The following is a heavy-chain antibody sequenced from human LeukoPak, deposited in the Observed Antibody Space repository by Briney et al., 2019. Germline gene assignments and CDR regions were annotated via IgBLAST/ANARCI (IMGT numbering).Heavy chain of an antibody. D-gene: IGHD3-10*01. CDR2: IKQDGSEK. V-gene: IGHV3-7*01. CDR3: ARVRITMVRALDY. J-gene: IGHJ4*02. CDR1: AFSFSSYW. Sequence: GGSLRLSCAASAFSFSSYWMSWVRQAPGKGLEWVANIKQDGSEKYYVDSVKGRFTISRDNAKNSLYLQMSSLRAEGTAVYYCARVRITMVRALDYWGQGALVTVSS.